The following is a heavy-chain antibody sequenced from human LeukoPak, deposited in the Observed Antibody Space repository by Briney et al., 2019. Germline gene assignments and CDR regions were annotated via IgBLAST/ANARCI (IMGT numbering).Heavy chain of an antibody. D-gene: IGHD3-3*01. J-gene: IGHJ6*03. Sequence: SETLSLTCAVYGGSFSGYYWSWIRQPPGKGLEWIGEINHSGSTNYNPSLKSRVTIPVDTSENQFSLKLSSVTAADTAVYYCARGFWIGYRYYYYYYMDVWGKGTTVTVSS. V-gene: IGHV4-34*01. CDR1: GGSFSGYY. CDR2: INHSGST. CDR3: ARGFWIGYRYYYYYYMDV.